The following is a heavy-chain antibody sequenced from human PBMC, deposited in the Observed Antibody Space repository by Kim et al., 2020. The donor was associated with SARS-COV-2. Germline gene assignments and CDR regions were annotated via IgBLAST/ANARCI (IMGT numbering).Heavy chain of an antibody. CDR1: GGSISSSSYY. CDR2: IYYSGST. D-gene: IGHD3-22*01. CDR3: ARPRSYYYDSSGYYDAFDI. V-gene: IGHV4-39*01. J-gene: IGHJ3*02. Sequence: SETLSLTCTVSGGSISSSSYYWGWIRQPPGKGLEWIGSIYYSGSTYYNPSLKSRVTISVDTSKNQFSLKLSSVTAADTAVYYCARPRSYYYDSSGYYDAFDIWGQGTMVTVSS.